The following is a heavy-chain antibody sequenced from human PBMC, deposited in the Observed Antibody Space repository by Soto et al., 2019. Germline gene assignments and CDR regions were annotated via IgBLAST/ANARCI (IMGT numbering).Heavy chain of an antibody. J-gene: IGHJ4*02. V-gene: IGHV3-23*01. CDR1: GFTFSSYA. CDR3: AKLWFGELSHFAY. Sequence: EVQLLESGGGLVQPGGSLRLSCAASGFTFSSYAMNWVRQAPGKGLEWVSGISGSGVSTYYADSVKGRFTISRDNSKTTLYLQTNSLRAEDTAIYYCAKLWFGELSHFAYWGQGTLVTVSS. D-gene: IGHD3-10*01. CDR2: ISGSGVST.